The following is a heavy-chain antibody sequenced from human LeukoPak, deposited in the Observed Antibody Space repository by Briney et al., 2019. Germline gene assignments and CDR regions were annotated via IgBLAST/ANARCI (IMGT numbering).Heavy chain of an antibody. D-gene: IGHD5-24*01. J-gene: IGHJ4*02. CDR3: AKGRDGYINI. Sequence: GGSLRLSCAASGFTFSSYGMSWVRQAPGKGLEWVSAISSSGGSTYYADSVKGRFTISRDNSKNTLYLQMNSLRAEDRAVYYCAKGRDGYINIWGQGTLVTVSS. V-gene: IGHV3-23*01. CDR1: GFTFSSYG. CDR2: ISSSGGST.